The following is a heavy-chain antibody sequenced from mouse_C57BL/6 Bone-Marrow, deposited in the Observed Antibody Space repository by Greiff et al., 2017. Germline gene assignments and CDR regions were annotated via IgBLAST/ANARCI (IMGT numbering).Heavy chain of an antibody. CDR1: GYTFTSYG. CDR3: AREGLRGDFDY. Sequence: VQLQQPGAELARPGASVKLSCKASGYTFTSYGISWVKQRPGQGLEWIGEIYPRSGNTYYNEKFKGKATLTADKSSSTAYMQLRSLTSEDSAVYFCAREGLRGDFDYWGQGTTLTVSS. D-gene: IGHD2-4*01. J-gene: IGHJ2*01. V-gene: IGHV1-81*01. CDR2: IYPRSGNT.